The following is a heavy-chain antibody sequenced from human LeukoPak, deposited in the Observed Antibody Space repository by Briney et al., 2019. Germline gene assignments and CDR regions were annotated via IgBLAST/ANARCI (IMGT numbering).Heavy chain of an antibody. Sequence: SETLSLTCTVSGGSISGSSYYWGWIRQPPGKGLEWIGTIYYTGSTYYKPSLKSRVTISVDTSKNQFSLKLSSVTAADTAVYYCARRSSGWYFFDYWGQGTLVTVSS. D-gene: IGHD6-19*01. V-gene: IGHV4-39*01. J-gene: IGHJ4*02. CDR1: GGSISGSSYY. CDR3: ARRSSGWYFFDY. CDR2: IYYTGST.